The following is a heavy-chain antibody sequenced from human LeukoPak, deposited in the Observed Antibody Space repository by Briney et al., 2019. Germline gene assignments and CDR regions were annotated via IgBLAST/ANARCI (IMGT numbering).Heavy chain of an antibody. CDR2: IWYDGSNK. CDR1: GFTFSSYG. D-gene: IGHD6-6*01. J-gene: IGHJ3*02. CDR3: AGHSSSSAFDI. V-gene: IGHV3-33*01. Sequence: PGGSLRLSCAASGFTFSSYGMHWVRQAPGKGLEWVAVIWYDGSNKYYADSVKGRFTISRDNSKNTLYLQMNSLRAEDTAVYYCAGHSSSSAFDIWGQGTMVTVSS.